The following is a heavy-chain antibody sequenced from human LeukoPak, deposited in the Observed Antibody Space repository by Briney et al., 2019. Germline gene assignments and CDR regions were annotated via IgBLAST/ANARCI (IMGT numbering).Heavy chain of an antibody. D-gene: IGHD5-12*01. V-gene: IGHV3-33*06. J-gene: IGHJ4*02. CDR3: AKGSSSGYDSPFDY. CDR2: MWYDGSNR. Sequence: PGGSLRLSCAASGFTFSSYGRDWVRQAQGKGLERVAVMWYDGSNRSYADSVKGRFTIFRDNSKNTLYLQMNSLRAEDTAVYYFAKGSSSGYDSPFDYWGQGTLVTVSS. CDR1: GFTFSSYG.